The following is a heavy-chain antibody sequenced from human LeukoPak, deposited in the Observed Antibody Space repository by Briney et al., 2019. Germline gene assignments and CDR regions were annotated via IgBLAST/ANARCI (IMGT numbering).Heavy chain of an antibody. D-gene: IGHD5-18*01. V-gene: IGHV1-2*06. CDR1: GYTFTGYD. CDR3: ARGYSYGTDY. Sequence: ASVKVSCKASGYTFTGYDINWVRQASGQGLEWMGRINPNSGVTNYAQKFQGRVTMTRDTSISTAYMELSRLRSDDTAVYYCARGYSYGTDYWGQGTLVTVSS. J-gene: IGHJ4*02. CDR2: INPNSGVT.